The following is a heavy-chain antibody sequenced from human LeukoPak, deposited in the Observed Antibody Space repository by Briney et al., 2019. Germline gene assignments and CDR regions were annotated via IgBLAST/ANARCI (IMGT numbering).Heavy chain of an antibody. J-gene: IGHJ4*02. CDR3: ASYYYDSSGYSAFDY. V-gene: IGHV4-59*01. Sequence: SETLSLTCTVSGGSLSSYYWSWIRQPPGKGLEWIGYIYYSGSTNYNPSLKSRVTISVDTSKNQFSLKLSSVTAADTAVYYCASYYYDSSGYSAFDYWGQGTLVTVSS. D-gene: IGHD3-22*01. CDR1: GGSLSSYY. CDR2: IYYSGST.